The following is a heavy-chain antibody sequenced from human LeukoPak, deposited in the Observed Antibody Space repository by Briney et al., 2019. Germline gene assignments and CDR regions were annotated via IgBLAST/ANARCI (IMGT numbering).Heavy chain of an antibody. Sequence: SETLSLTCTVSSDFFSSVTDYWAWIRQPPGKGLEWIASGDYSGSTNYNPSLKSRVTISVDTSKNQFSLKLSSVTAADTAVYYCARHFTDKGYYYYGMDVWGQGTTVTVSS. D-gene: IGHD3-16*01. CDR2: GDYSGST. CDR3: ARHFTDKGYYYYGMDV. V-gene: IGHV4-39*01. J-gene: IGHJ6*02. CDR1: SDFFSSVTDY.